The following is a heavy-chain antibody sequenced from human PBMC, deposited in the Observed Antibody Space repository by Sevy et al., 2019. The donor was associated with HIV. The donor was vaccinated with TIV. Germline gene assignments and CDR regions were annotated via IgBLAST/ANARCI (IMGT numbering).Heavy chain of an antibody. CDR2: ISYDGSTK. J-gene: IGHJ4*02. D-gene: IGHD1-1*01. CDR1: GFTFNTYA. V-gene: IGHV3-30-3*01. CDR3: ARDGVYTVNWDLGGY. Sequence: GGSLRLSCAASGFTFNTYAMHWVRQAPGKGLEWVAVISYDGSTKYYADSVKGRFTLSRDNSKNTLYLQMNSLRVEDTAVYYCARDGVYTVNWDLGGYWGQGTLVTVSS.